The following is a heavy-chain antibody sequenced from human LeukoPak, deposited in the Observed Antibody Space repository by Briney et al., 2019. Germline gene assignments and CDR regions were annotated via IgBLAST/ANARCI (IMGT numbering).Heavy chain of an antibody. J-gene: IGHJ4*02. CDR3: ARDYVLGPPVFDY. Sequence: PGGSLRLSCAASGFTFSSYWMSWVRQAPGKGLEWVANIKQDGSEKYYVDSVKGRFTISRDNAKNSPYLQMNSLRAEDTAVYYCARDYVLGPPVFDYWGQGTLVTVSS. CDR1: GFTFSSYW. D-gene: IGHD3-16*01. CDR2: IKQDGSEK. V-gene: IGHV3-7*01.